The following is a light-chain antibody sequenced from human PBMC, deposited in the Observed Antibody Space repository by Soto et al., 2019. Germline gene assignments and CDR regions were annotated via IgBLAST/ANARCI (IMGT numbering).Light chain of an antibody. J-gene: IGLJ2*01. CDR2: DDN. V-gene: IGLV6-57*04. CDR1: SGSIASNY. CDR3: QSYDSSIVV. Sequence: NFMLTQPHSVSESPGKTVTISCTRSSGSIASNYVQWYQQRPGSAPTTVISDDNQRPSGVPDRFSGSIDSSSNSASLTISGLKTEDEADYYCQSYDSSIVVFGGGTQLTVL.